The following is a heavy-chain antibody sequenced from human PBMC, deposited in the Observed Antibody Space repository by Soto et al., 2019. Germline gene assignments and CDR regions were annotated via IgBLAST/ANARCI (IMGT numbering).Heavy chain of an antibody. Sequence: PGGSLRLSCAASGFTFGRYSMNWVRQAPGKGLEWVSSISSTTNYIYYADSMKGRFTVSRDNAKNSVYLDMNSLSAEDTAVYYCARESEDLTSNFDYWGQGTLVTV. CDR1: GFTFGRYS. CDR3: ARESEDLTSNFDY. CDR2: ISSTTNYI. V-gene: IGHV3-21*01. J-gene: IGHJ4*02.